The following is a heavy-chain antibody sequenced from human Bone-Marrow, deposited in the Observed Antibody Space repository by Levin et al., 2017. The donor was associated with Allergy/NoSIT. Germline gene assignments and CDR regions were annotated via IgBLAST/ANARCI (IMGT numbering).Heavy chain of an antibody. V-gene: IGHV3-48*03. CDR1: GLTFGSYE. CDR2: ISDSGKVI. D-gene: IGHD3/OR15-3a*01. J-gene: IGHJ6*03. CDR3: ANTFGLVAGYMDV. Sequence: PGGSLRLSCVASGLTFGSYEMNWVRQAPGKGLEWLAHISDSGKVIYYADSVRGRFTISRDNAKNLLHLHMSSLRVEDTAVYYCANTFGLVAGYMDVWGKGTSFSVSS.